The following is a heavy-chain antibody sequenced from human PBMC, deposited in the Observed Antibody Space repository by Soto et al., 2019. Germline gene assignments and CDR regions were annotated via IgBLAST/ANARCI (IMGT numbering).Heavy chain of an antibody. CDR2: FDPEDGET. V-gene: IGHV1-24*01. Sequence: ASMKVSCKVSGYTLTALSTHWVRQAPGKGLEWMGGFDPEDGETIYAQKFQGRVTMTEDTSTDTAYMELSSLRSEGTAVYYCSTQKTAYDILTGPWFDPWGQGTLVTVSS. J-gene: IGHJ5*02. CDR1: GYTLTALS. CDR3: STQKTAYDILTGPWFDP. D-gene: IGHD3-9*01.